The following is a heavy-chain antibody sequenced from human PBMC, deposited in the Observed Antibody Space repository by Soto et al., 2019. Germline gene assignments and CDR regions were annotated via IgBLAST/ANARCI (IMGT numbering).Heavy chain of an antibody. V-gene: IGHV4-30-4*01. J-gene: IGHJ6*02. CDR1: GGSISSGDYY. Sequence: SETLSLTCTVSGGSISSGDYYWSWIRQPPGKGLEWIGYIYYSGSTYYNPSLKSRVTISVDTSKNQFSLKLSSVTASDTAIYYCAASIFYYGMDVWGQGTTVTVSS. CDR3: AASIFYYGMDV. CDR2: IYYSGST.